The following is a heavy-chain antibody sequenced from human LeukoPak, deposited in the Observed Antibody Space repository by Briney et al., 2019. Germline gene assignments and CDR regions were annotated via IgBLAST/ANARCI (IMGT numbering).Heavy chain of an antibody. V-gene: IGHV3-53*01. CDR3: AKEWGVDYGLRY. CDR1: GFTVSSNY. Sequence: PGGSLRLSYAASGFTVSSNYMSWVRQAPGKGLEWVSVIYSGGSTYYADSVKGRFTISRDNSKNTLYLQMNSLRADDTAVYYCAKEWGVDYGLRYWGQGTLVTVSS. CDR2: IYSGGST. D-gene: IGHD4-17*01. J-gene: IGHJ4*02.